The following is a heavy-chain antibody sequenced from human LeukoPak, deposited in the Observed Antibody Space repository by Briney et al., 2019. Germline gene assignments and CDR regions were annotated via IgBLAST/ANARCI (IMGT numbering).Heavy chain of an antibody. CDR1: GYTFTDYY. V-gene: IGHV1-2*02. CDR3: ARGFSSWYLSPYYLEY. Sequence: ASVTVSCKSSGYTFTDYYMHWLRQAPGKALAWMGCINPNRGGTNYAQKFQGRVTMTRDTSITTAYMELSRLRSDDTAVYYCARGFSSWYLSPYYLEYCGQGTPVTVSS. D-gene: IGHD6-13*01. J-gene: IGHJ4*02. CDR2: INPNRGGT.